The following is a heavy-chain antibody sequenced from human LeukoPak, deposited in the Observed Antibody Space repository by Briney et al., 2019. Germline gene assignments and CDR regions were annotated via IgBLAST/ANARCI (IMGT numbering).Heavy chain of an antibody. V-gene: IGHV1-18*01. CDR1: GYTFTSYG. CDR3: ARSPSSSGWYADY. D-gene: IGHD6-19*01. Sequence: ASVKVSCKASGYTFTSYGISWVRQAPGQGLEWMGWISAYNGATNYAQKLQGRVTMTTDTSANTAYMELRSPTSDDTAVYYCARSPSSSGWYADYWGLGTLVTVSS. CDR2: ISAYNGAT. J-gene: IGHJ4*02.